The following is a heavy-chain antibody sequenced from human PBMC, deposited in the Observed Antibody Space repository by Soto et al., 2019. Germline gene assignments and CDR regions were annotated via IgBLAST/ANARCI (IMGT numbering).Heavy chain of an antibody. Sequence: QVQLVESGGGVVQPGRSLRLSCAASGFTFSSYGMHWVRQAPGKGLEWVAVISYDGSNKYYADSVKGRFTISRDNSKNTLYLQMNSLRAEDTAVYYCAKGARIQLWYHSYFDYWGQGTLVTVSS. CDR1: GFTFSSYG. CDR2: ISYDGSNK. CDR3: AKGARIQLWYHSYFDY. V-gene: IGHV3-30*18. D-gene: IGHD5-18*01. J-gene: IGHJ4*02.